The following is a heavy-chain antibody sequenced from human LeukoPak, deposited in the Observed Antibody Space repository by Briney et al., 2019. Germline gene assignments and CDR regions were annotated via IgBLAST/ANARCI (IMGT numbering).Heavy chain of an antibody. V-gene: IGHV3-74*01. J-gene: IGHJ4*02. Sequence: GGSLRLSCAASGFTFSRYWMHWVRQAPGKGLVWVPRINSDGSSTNYADSVKGRFTISRDNAKNTVYLQMNSLRVEDTAVYYCARVYETNGYLYWGQGSLVTVSS. CDR3: ARVYETNGYLY. CDR1: GFTFSRYW. D-gene: IGHD3-22*01. CDR2: INSDGSST.